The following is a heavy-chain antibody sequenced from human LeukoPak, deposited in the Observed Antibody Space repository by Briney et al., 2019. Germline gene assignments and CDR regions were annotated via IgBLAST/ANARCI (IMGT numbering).Heavy chain of an antibody. D-gene: IGHD2-15*01. Sequence: GGSLRLSCGGSGFTFSSYAMSGVRQAPGKGLEWVSAISGSGTDTFYANPVKGRFTISRDNPKNTLYLQMNSLRAEDTAVYYCAKGGGSSCYSPSDYWGQGTLVTVSS. CDR1: GFTFSSYA. CDR2: ISGSGTDT. J-gene: IGHJ4*02. V-gene: IGHV3-23*01. CDR3: AKGGGSSCYSPSDY.